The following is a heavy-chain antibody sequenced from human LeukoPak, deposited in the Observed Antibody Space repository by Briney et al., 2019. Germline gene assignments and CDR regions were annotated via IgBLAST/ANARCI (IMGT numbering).Heavy chain of an antibody. CDR2: ISSDEINE. V-gene: IGHV3-30*04. Sequence: SCKASGGTFGSYAMHWVRQAPGKGLEWVAVISSDEINEYYADSVKGRFTISRDNSKNTLYLQINSLRGEDTAVYYCAKGESITSAWFDSWGQGTLVTVSS. CDR1: GGTFGSYA. J-gene: IGHJ5*01. D-gene: IGHD5-24*01. CDR3: AKGESITSAWFDS.